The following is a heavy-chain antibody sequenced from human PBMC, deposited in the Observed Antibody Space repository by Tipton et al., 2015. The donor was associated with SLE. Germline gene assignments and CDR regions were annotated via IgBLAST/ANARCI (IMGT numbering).Heavy chain of an antibody. V-gene: IGHV4-34*01. CDR1: GGSFSGYY. CDR2: INHSGST. Sequence: TLSLTCAVYGGSFSGYYWSWIRQPPGKGLEWIGEINHSGSTNYNPSLKSRVTISVDTSKNQFSLKLSSVTAADTAVYYCARLRRLILWFRELSYFDYWGQGTLVTVSS. CDR3: ARLRRLILWFRELSYFDY. J-gene: IGHJ4*02. D-gene: IGHD3-10*01.